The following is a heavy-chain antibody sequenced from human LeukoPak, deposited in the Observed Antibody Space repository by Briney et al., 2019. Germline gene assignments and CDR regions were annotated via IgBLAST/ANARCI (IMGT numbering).Heavy chain of an antibody. J-gene: IGHJ6*03. CDR1: GDSFSIYY. Sequence: SETLSLTCAIYGDSFSIYYWSWIRQPPGKGLEWIGEINQSGTTNYNPSLKSRVTISVDTSKNQFSLKLSSVTAADTAVYYCAREGWSYYGSGSYRYAGRCDYMDVWGKGTTVTVSS. D-gene: IGHD3-10*01. CDR2: INQSGTT. CDR3: AREGWSYYGSGSYRYAGRCDYMDV. V-gene: IGHV4-34*01.